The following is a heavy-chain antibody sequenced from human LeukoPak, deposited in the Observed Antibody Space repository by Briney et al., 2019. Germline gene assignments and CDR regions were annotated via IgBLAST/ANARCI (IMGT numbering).Heavy chain of an antibody. V-gene: IGHV3-30*02. CDR2: IHNDGSSK. CDR1: GFTFSNYG. Sequence: GGSLRLSCAASGFTFSNYGMHWVRQAPGKGLEWVSFIHNDGSSKYYADSVKGRFTISRDNSKKTVYLQMNSLRTEDTALYYCAKDRGCFDPWGQGTLVTVSS. CDR3: AKDRGCFDP. J-gene: IGHJ5*02.